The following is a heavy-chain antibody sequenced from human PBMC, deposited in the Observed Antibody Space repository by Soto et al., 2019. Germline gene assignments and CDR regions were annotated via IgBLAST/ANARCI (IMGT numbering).Heavy chain of an antibody. CDR1: GGSISSYY. CDR3: ARVWGGSFDI. Sequence: QVQLQESGPGLVKPSETLSLTCTVSGGSISSYYWSWIRQPPGKGLEWIGYTYYSGSTNYNPTLKSRVTISVDTSKNQFSLKLSSVTAADTAVYYCARVWGGSFDIWGQGKMVTVSS. D-gene: IGHD3-10*01. V-gene: IGHV4-59*01. CDR2: TYYSGST. J-gene: IGHJ3*02.